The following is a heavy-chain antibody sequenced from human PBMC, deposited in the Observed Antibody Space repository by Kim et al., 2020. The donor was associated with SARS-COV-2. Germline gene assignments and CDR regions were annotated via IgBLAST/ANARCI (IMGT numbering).Heavy chain of an antibody. D-gene: IGHD6-13*01. J-gene: IGHJ4*02. CDR1: GFTFTGYY. CDR2: INPNTGAA. V-gene: IGHV1-2*06. CDR3: ARDSGRAAGPR. Sequence: ASVKVSYKTSGFTFTGYYILWVRQVPGQGLEWMGRINPNTGAANLGQKFQGRVTMTRDTSISTAYMELSSLRSDDTAIYYCARDSGRAAGPRWGQGTLVT.